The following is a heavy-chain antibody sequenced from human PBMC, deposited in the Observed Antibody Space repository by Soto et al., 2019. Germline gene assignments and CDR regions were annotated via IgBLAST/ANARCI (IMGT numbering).Heavy chain of an antibody. V-gene: IGHV3-74*01. CDR3: ARLSGDHSAFFSYGMDA. CDR2: INSDGTIS. J-gene: IGHJ6*02. CDR1: GFTFDTYW. Sequence: RSLSLSCAASGFTFDTYWMNWVRQAPGKGPEWLSGINSDGTISSYADSVKGRFTISRDNARNTLSLQMNSLRADDTAVYYCARLSGDHSAFFSYGMDAWGQGTTVTVSS. D-gene: IGHD2-21*01.